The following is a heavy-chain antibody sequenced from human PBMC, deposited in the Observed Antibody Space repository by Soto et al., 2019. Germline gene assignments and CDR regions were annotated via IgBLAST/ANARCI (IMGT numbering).Heavy chain of an antibody. CDR3: VKMGGFEY. Sequence: EVQLVESGGGLVQPGGSLRLSCVASGFTFSKYWMHWVRQAPGKGLVWLSRITSDGRSTSYADSVKGRFTISRDNANNTVFLALNRLRAEDTAVYYCVKMGGFEYWGQGAVVNVSS. J-gene: IGHJ4*02. CDR2: ITSDGRST. CDR1: GFTFSKYW. D-gene: IGHD3-16*01. V-gene: IGHV3-74*01.